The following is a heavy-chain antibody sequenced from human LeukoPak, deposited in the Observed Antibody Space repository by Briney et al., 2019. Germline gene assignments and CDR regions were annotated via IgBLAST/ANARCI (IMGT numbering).Heavy chain of an antibody. J-gene: IGHJ3*02. V-gene: IGHV3-23*01. CDR1: GFTFSSYA. Sequence: PGGSLRLSCAASGFTFSSYAMSWVRQAPGKGPEWVSAISGSGGNTYYADSVKGRFTISRDNSKNTLYLQMNSLRAEDTAVYYCAKEGRQQLVTGAFDIWGQGTMVTVSS. CDR2: ISGSGGNT. CDR3: AKEGRQQLVTGAFDI. D-gene: IGHD6-13*01.